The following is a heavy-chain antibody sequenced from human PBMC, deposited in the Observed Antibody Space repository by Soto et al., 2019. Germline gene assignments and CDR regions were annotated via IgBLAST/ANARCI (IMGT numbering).Heavy chain of an antibody. CDR1: GFSFSTYG. J-gene: IGHJ5*02. D-gene: IGHD1-1*01. CDR2: VSGGSGVT. Sequence: QLLESGGGLVQPGGSLRLSCVVSGFSFSTYGVTWVRQAPGKGLEWVCGVSGGSGVTHYTDSVKGRFTISGDDSKNTVYLQMHSLRREDTAVYYCTRWNGYGDLWGQGTLVTVSS. V-gene: IGHV3-23*01. CDR3: TRWNGYGDL.